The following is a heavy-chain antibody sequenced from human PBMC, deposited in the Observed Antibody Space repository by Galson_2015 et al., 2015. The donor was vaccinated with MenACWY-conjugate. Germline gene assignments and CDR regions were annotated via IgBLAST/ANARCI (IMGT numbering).Heavy chain of an antibody. Sequence: QSGAEVTKPGESLRISCKGSGYSFTSYWISWVRKMPGKGLEWMGRIDPSDSYTNYSPSFQGHVTISADKSISTAYLQWSSLKASDTAMYYCVKGAAGTKVSYYYYYGMDVWGQGTTVTVSS. CDR3: VKGAAGTKVSYYYYYGMDV. D-gene: IGHD6-13*01. CDR2: IDPSDSYT. J-gene: IGHJ6*02. V-gene: IGHV5-10-1*01. CDR1: GYSFTSYW.